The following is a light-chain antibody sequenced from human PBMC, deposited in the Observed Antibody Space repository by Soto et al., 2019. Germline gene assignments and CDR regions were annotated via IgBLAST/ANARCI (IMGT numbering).Light chain of an antibody. Sequence: IGVSQSPATLSVSPGERVTLSCRASQSVRSNLAWYQQKPGQAPRLLIYGASTRATGLPARFSGSGSGTDFTLTISSLQSEDFAVYYCQQYNTWPPITFGQGTRLEIK. CDR1: QSVRSN. CDR2: GAS. CDR3: QQYNTWPPIT. J-gene: IGKJ5*01. V-gene: IGKV3-15*01.